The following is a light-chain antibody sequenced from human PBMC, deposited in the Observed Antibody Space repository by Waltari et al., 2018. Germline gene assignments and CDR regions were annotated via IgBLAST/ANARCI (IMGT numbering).Light chain of an antibody. CDR3: QVWDSGSNHYV. J-gene: IGLJ1*01. CDR1: KIGSKN. Sequence: SYELTQPPSVSVAPGQTARITCDGDKIGSKNVHWYQHKPGQAPVLVVYDDGDRPSGIPERFSGSNSGNTAVLTISRVDAGDEAEYYCQVWDSGSNHYVFGTVTKVTVL. CDR2: DDG. V-gene: IGLV3-21*02.